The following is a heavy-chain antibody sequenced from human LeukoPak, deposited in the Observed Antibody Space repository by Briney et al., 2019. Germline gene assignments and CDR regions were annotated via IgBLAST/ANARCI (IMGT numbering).Heavy chain of an antibody. V-gene: IGHV3-74*01. J-gene: IGHJ1*01. CDR2: INSDGSST. D-gene: IGHD1-26*01. CDR3: TAAPSGNNSIGYSQH. Sequence: GGSLRLSCAASGFTFSIYWMHWVRQAPGKGLVWVSRINSDGSSTNYADSVKGRFTVSRDNAKNTMYLQVSDLRAEDTAVYYCTAAPSGNNSIGYSQHWGQGALVTVSS. CDR1: GFTFSIYW.